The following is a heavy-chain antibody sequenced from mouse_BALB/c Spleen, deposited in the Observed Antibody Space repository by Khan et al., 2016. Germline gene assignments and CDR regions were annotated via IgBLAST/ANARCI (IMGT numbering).Heavy chain of an antibody. Sequence: QVTLKESGPGILQPSPTLSLTCSFSGFSLSTSGMGVSWIRQPSGKGLEWLAHIYWDDDKRYNPSLTSRLTIPKDTSSNQVFLQITSVDTAGTGTYYCAAEDPFAYWGQGTLVTVSA. CDR3: AAEDPFAY. CDR2: IYWDDDK. CDR1: GFSLSTSGMG. V-gene: IGHV8-12*01. J-gene: IGHJ3*01.